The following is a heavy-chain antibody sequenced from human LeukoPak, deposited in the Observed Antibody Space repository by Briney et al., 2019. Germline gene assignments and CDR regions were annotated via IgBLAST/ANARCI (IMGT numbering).Heavy chain of an antibody. J-gene: IGHJ4*02. V-gene: IGHV4-39*07. CDR1: GGSISSSNYY. CDR2: VYYSGST. D-gene: IGHD2-21*01. Sequence: SETLSLTCTVSGGSISSSNYYWGWIRQPPGKGLEWIGTVYYSGSTYYNPSLKSRVTISVDTSKNQFSLKLSSVTAADTAVYYCARNLAGHFGGFYFDDWGQGTLVTVSS. CDR3: ARNLAGHFGGFYFDD.